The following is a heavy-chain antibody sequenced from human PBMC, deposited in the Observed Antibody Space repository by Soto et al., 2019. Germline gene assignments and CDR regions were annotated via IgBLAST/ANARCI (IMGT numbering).Heavy chain of an antibody. CDR3: ARGNYGGNPRGFDY. Sequence: QVQLQQWGAGLLKPSETLSLTCAVYGGSFSGYYWSWIRQPPGKGLEWIGEINHSGSTNYNPSLKSRVTISVETSKNKFSLKLSSVTAADTAVYYCARGNYGGNPRGFDYWGQGTLVTVSS. V-gene: IGHV4-34*01. D-gene: IGHD4-17*01. J-gene: IGHJ4*02. CDR2: INHSGST. CDR1: GGSFSGYY.